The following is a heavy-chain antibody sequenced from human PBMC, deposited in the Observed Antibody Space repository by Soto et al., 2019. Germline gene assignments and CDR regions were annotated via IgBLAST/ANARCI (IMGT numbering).Heavy chain of an antibody. CDR2: IYHSGST. Sequence: SETLSLTCAVSGYSIRNGYYWGWIRQPPGKGLEWIGTIYHSGSTYYNPSLKSRVTISVDASENHFSLKLSSVTAADTAVYYCARVGPYCGGDCYSPPPWGQGTLVTV. CDR3: ARVGPYCGGDCYSPPP. D-gene: IGHD2-21*02. CDR1: GYSIRNGYY. V-gene: IGHV4-38-2*01. J-gene: IGHJ5*02.